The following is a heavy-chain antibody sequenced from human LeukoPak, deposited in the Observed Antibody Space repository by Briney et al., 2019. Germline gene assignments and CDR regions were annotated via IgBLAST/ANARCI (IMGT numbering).Heavy chain of an antibody. CDR2: ISGSSSYM. CDR1: GFPFSAYS. D-gene: IGHD3-22*01. V-gene: IGHV3-21*01. CDR3: SGYSYYFDY. J-gene: IGHJ4*02. Sequence: GGSLRLSCAASGFPFSAYSMNWVRQAPGKGLEWVSSISGSSSYMFYAASVKGRFTISRDNAKNSLYLQMNSLRAEDTAVYDSSGYSYYFDYWGQGTLVTVSS.